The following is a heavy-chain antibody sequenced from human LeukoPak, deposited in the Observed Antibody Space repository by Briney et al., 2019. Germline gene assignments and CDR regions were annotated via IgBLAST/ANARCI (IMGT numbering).Heavy chain of an antibody. CDR3: AKDGKTRNWNYFQAKPVY. Sequence: GGSLRLSCAASGFTFSSYAMSWVRQAPRKGLEWVSGISGSTGGTYYADSVKGRFTISRDNSKNTLYLQINSLRAEDTAVYYCAKDGKTRNWNYFQAKPVYWGQGTLVTVSS. V-gene: IGHV3-23*01. CDR2: ISGSTGGT. CDR1: GFTFSSYA. J-gene: IGHJ4*02. D-gene: IGHD1-7*01.